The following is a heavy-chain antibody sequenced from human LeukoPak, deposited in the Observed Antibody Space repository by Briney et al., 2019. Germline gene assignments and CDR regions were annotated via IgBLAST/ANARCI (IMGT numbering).Heavy chain of an antibody. Sequence: PGGSLRPSCAASGFTFSSYAMSWVRQAPGKGLEWVSSISSSSSYIYYADSVKGRFTISRDNAKNSLYLQMNSLRAEDTAVYYCARDKAAAGTITFDYWGQGTLVTVSS. CDR2: ISSSSSYI. CDR1: GFTFSSYA. CDR3: ARDKAAAGTITFDY. D-gene: IGHD6-13*01. J-gene: IGHJ4*02. V-gene: IGHV3-21*01.